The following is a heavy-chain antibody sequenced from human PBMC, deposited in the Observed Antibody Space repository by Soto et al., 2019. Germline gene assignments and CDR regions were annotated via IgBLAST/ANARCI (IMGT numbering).Heavy chain of an antibody. D-gene: IGHD3-10*01. CDR1: GFSLSDFW. V-gene: IGHV3-7*01. CDR2: INQDESER. J-gene: IGHJ5*02. Sequence: LRLSCVVSGFSLSDFWMSWVRQAPGKGLEWVASINQDESERNYGDFVEGRFTISRDNARNSLHLQMNSLRVEDTALYYCAKTRANLGPWGQGTPVTVSS. CDR3: AKTRANLGP.